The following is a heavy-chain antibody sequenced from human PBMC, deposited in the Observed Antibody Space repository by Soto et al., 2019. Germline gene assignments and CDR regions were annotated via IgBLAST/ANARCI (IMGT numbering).Heavy chain of an antibody. CDR3: ARSAARPGNWFDP. V-gene: IGHV1-69*02. Sequence: ASVKVSCKASGGTFSSYTISWVRQAPGQGLEWMGRIIPILGIANYAQKFQGRVTITADKSTSTAYMELSSLRSEDTAVYYCARSAARPGNWFDPWGQGTLVTVSS. D-gene: IGHD6-6*01. J-gene: IGHJ5*02. CDR2: IIPILGIA. CDR1: GGTFSSYT.